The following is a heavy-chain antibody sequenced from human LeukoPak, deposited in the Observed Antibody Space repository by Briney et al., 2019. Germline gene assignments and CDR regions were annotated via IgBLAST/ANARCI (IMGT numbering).Heavy chain of an antibody. V-gene: IGHV5-51*01. CDR3: ARRQTKTYYYDSSPGAFDI. J-gene: IGHJ3*02. CDR2: IYPGDSDT. CDR1: GYSFSNYW. D-gene: IGHD3-22*01. Sequence: GESLKISCKGSGYSFSNYWIGWVRQMSGKGLEWMGIIYPGDSDTRYSPSFQGQVTISADKSISTAYLQWSSLKASDTAIYYCARRQTKTYYYDSSPGAFDIWGQGTMVTVSS.